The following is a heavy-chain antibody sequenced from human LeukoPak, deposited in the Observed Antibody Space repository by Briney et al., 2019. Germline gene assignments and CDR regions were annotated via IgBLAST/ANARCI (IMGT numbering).Heavy chain of an antibody. J-gene: IGHJ4*02. Sequence: SETLSLTCTVSGGSISNYYWSWIRQTPGKGLEWIGYIYYSGSTNYNPSLKSRVTISVDTSKNQFSLKLGSVTAADTAVFYCARVYYDGSGYNFDYWGQGTLVTVSS. CDR2: IYYSGST. D-gene: IGHD3-22*01. CDR1: GGSISNYY. V-gene: IGHV4-59*01. CDR3: ARVYYDGSGYNFDY.